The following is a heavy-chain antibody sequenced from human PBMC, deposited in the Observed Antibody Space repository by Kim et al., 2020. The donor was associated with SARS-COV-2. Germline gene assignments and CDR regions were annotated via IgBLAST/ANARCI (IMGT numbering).Heavy chain of an antibody. Sequence: SETLSLTCTVSGGSISSSSYYWGWIRQPPGKGLEWIGSIYYSWSTYYNPSLKSRVTISVDTSKNQFSLKLSSVTAADTAVYYCARRSRDGDVPAAFDIWGQGTMVTVSS. J-gene: IGHJ3*02. D-gene: IGHD2-2*01. CDR1: GGSISSSSYY. CDR2: IYYSWST. V-gene: IGHV4-39*01. CDR3: ARRSRDGDVPAAFDI.